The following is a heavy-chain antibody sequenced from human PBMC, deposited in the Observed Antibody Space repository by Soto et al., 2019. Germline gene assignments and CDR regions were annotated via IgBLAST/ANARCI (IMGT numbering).Heavy chain of an antibody. J-gene: IGHJ4*02. CDR3: AKDGAYSSSSLYYFDY. V-gene: IGHV3-23*01. CDR2: ISGSGDRT. CDR1: GFTFSTYA. Sequence: EVQLLESGGGLVQPGGSLRLSCAASGFTFSTYAMNWVRQATGKGLEWVSAISGSGDRTYYADSVRGRFTISKDSSKNTLYLQMNSLRAEDTAVYYCAKDGAYSSSSLYYFDYWGQGTLVTVSS. D-gene: IGHD6-6*01.